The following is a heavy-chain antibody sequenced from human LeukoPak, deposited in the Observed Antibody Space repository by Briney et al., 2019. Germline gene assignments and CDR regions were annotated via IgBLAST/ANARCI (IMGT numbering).Heavy chain of an antibody. CDR3: ATSPDSSGWYGYYYYYMDV. D-gene: IGHD6-19*01. J-gene: IGHJ6*03. Sequence: PSETLSLTCTVSGGSISPYYWSWIRQPPGKGLEWIGYIYYSGSTNYNPSLKSRVTISVDTSKNQFSLKLSSVTAADTAVYYCATSPDSSGWYGYYYYYMDVWGKGTTVTVSS. CDR2: IYYSGST. CDR1: GGSISPYY. V-gene: IGHV4-59*01.